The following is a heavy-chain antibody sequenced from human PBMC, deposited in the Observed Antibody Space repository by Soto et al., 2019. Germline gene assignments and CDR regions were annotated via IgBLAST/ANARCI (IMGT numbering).Heavy chain of an antibody. V-gene: IGHV4-34*01. CDR1: GGSFSGYY. J-gene: IGHJ4*02. D-gene: IGHD3-10*01. CDR3: ARGRTMVRGVLSS. Sequence: SETLSLTCAVYGGSFSGYYWSWIRQPPGKGLEWIGEINHSGSTNYNPSLKSRVTISVDTSKNQFSLKLSSVTAADTAVYYCARGRTMVRGVLSSWGQGTLVTVSS. CDR2: INHSGST.